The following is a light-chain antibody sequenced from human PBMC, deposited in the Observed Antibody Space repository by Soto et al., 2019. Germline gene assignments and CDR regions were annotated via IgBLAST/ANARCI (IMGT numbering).Light chain of an antibody. CDR1: QGISTY. V-gene: IGKV1-9*01. CDR3: EQVYSNPPS. Sequence: IQLTQSPSSLSASVGDRVTITCRASQGISTYLAWYQQNPGKAPSLLIYAASTLQSGVPSRFSGSGFGTDFTLPISSVQREDFATYYCEQVYSNPPSFGPGTEVDIK. CDR2: AAS. J-gene: IGKJ3*01.